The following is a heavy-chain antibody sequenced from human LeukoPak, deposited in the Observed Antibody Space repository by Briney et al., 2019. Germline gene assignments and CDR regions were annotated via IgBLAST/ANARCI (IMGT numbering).Heavy chain of an antibody. CDR2: IYPGDSDT. V-gene: IGHV5-51*01. CDR3: ARVGIVGATITKDAFDI. Sequence: GESLKISCKGSGYSFTSYWIGWVRQMPGKGLEWMGIIYPGDSDTRYSPSFQGQVTISADKSIITAYLQWSSLKASDTAMYYCARVGIVGATITKDAFDIWGQGTMVTVSS. CDR1: GYSFTSYW. D-gene: IGHD1-26*01. J-gene: IGHJ3*02.